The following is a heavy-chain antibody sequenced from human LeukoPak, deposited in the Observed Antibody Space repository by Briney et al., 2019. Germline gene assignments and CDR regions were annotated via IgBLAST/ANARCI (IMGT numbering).Heavy chain of an antibody. Sequence: GGTLRLSRAASGFTFSSYSMNWVRRAPGKGLEWVSSISSSRSYIYYADSAKGRFTIPRDNAKNSLYLQLDSLRAEDTAVYCCARDGGAVAGPGSSDYWGEGTLVTVSS. CDR2: ISSSRSYI. V-gene: IGHV3-21*01. CDR1: GFTFSSYS. D-gene: IGHD6-19*01. J-gene: IGHJ4*02. CDR3: ARDGGAVAGPGSSDY.